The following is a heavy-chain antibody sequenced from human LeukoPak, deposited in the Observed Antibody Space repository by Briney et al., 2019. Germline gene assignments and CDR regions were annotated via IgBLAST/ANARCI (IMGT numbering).Heavy chain of an antibody. Sequence: ASVKVSCKASGYTFTSYYMHWVRQAPGQGLEWMGWINPSSGGTNYVQKFQGRVTMSRDTSISTAYMELSRLRSDDTAVYYCARGGRGLQFLDYWGQGTLVTVSS. CDR3: ARGGRGLQFLDY. CDR2: INPSSGGT. V-gene: IGHV1-2*02. D-gene: IGHD5-24*01. J-gene: IGHJ4*02. CDR1: GYTFTSYY.